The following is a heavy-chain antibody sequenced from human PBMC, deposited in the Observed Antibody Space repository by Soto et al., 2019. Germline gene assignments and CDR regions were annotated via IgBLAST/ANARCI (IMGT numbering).Heavy chain of an antibody. CDR3: ARGRVTNYYYYGADV. Sequence: QVQLQQWGAGLLKPSETLSLTCAVSGEPFTDHFCTWIRQAPGKGLEWIGEINHGGRTYFNPSLKSRVSVSVDTSKNQFSLVLVSLTAADTGVYYCARGRVTNYYYYGADVWGQGTTVTVSS. CDR1: GEPFTDHF. J-gene: IGHJ6*02. D-gene: IGHD2-8*01. V-gene: IGHV4-34*02. CDR2: INHGGRT.